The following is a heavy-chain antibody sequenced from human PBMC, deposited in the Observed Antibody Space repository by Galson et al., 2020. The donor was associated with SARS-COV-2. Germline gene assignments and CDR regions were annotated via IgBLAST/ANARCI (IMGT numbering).Heavy chain of an antibody. CDR1: GFSLSPSGMR. D-gene: IGHD3-10*01. CDR2: RAWHDDT. CDR3: ARIFRCGDQSASYYYYYGMDV. J-gene: IGHJ6*02. V-gene: IGHV2-70*01. Sequence: SGPTLVKLTQPLTLTCTFSGFSLSPSGMRVSWIRQPPGKALEWLALRAWHDDTYYSPSLKTQLTISKDTSKNQVVLTMTNMDPVDTATYYCARIFRCGDQSASYYYYYGMDVWGQGTTVTVSS.